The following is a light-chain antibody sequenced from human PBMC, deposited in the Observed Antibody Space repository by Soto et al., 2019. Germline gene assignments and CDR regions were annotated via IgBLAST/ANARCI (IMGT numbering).Light chain of an antibody. CDR1: SSSIGTNY. J-gene: IGLJ1*01. CDR2: KSD. Sequence: QSVLTQPPSASGTPGQRVTISCSGSSSSIGTNYVYWYQQLPGTAPKLLIYKSDRRPSGVPDRFSGSKSGTSASLAISGLRSEDEADYHCASWDDSLSGYVFGTGTKATVL. V-gene: IGLV1-47*01. CDR3: ASWDDSLSGYV.